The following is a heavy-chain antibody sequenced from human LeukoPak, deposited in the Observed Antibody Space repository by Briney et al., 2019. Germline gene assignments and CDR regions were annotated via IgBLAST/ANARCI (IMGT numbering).Heavy chain of an antibody. V-gene: IGHV3-23*01. CDR2: ISGSGGST. J-gene: IGHJ4*02. D-gene: IGHD5-18*01. CDR3: AKDFVMRYSYGRD. Sequence: GGSLRLSCAASGFTVSSNYMSWVRQAPGKGLEWVSAISGSGGSTYYADSVKGRFTISRDNSKNTLYLQMNSLRAEDTAVYYCAKDFVMRYSYGRDWGQGTLVTVSS. CDR1: GFTVSSNY.